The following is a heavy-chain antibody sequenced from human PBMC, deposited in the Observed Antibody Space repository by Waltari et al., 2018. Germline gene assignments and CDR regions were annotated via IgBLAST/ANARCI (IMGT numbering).Heavy chain of an antibody. J-gene: IGHJ5*02. CDR2: VNPNSGTT. Sequence: QVQLVQTGAEVLRPGAAVKVSCQASGYTFINYEINWVRQAAGQGLEWMGWVNPNSGTTAYAQKFQGRISLTWDTVTRTAYMELSNLRSDDTAVFYCARGRDVFANFDYNWFDPWGQGTLVTVSS. CDR3: ARGRDVFANFDYNWFDP. D-gene: IGHD3-3*01. CDR1: GYTFINYE. V-gene: IGHV1-8*02.